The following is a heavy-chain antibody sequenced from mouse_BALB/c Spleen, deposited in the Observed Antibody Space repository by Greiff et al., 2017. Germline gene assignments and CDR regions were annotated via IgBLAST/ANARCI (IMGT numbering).Heavy chain of an antibody. Sequence: DVMLVESGGGLVKPGGSLKLSCAASGFTFSSYAMSWVRQTPEKRLEWVASISSGGSTYYPDSVKGRFTISRDNARNILYLQMSSLRSEDTAMYYCAREYGYTWFAYWGQGTLVTVSA. CDR1: GFTFSSYA. CDR3: AREYGYTWFAY. CDR2: ISSGGST. D-gene: IGHD2-2*01. J-gene: IGHJ3*01. V-gene: IGHV5-6-5*01.